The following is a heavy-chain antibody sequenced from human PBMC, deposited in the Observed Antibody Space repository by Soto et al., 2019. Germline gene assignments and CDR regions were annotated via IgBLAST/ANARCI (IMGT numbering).Heavy chain of an antibody. V-gene: IGHV4-31*03. CDR2: IYYSGST. J-gene: IGHJ4*02. Sequence: SETLSLTCTVSGGSISSCGYYWSWIRQHPGKGLEWIGYIYYSGSTYYNPSLKSRVTISVDTSKNQFSLKLSSVTAADTAVYYCARDHSTDPSYFDYWGQGTLVTVSS. CDR3: ARDHSTDPSYFDY. CDR1: GGSISSCGYY.